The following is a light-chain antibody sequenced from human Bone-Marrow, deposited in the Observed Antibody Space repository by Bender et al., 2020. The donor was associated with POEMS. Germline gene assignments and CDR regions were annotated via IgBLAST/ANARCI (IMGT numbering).Light chain of an antibody. Sequence: QSALTQPASVSGSPGQSITISCTGTSREVGNYNLVSWYQQHPGKAPKVIIYEDNERPSGISNRFSASKSGDTASLTISGLQAEDEAEYYCCSYAGGSAFVFGTGTQVTVL. CDR3: CSYAGGSAFV. CDR1: SREVGNYNL. J-gene: IGLJ1*01. V-gene: IGLV2-23*01. CDR2: EDN.